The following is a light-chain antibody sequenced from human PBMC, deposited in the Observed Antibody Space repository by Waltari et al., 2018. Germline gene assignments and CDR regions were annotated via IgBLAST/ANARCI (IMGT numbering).Light chain of an antibody. Sequence: QSVLTQPPSASGTPGQRVTIFCSGSTSNIGSNYVYWYQHLPGTAPKVLTYRNNQRPLGVPDLFSGSRSDTSASLAISGLRSEDDAHYYCAVWDDSLSGWVFGGGTKVTVL. V-gene: IGLV1-47*01. CDR3: AVWDDSLSGWV. CDR1: TSNIGSNY. CDR2: RNN. J-gene: IGLJ3*02.